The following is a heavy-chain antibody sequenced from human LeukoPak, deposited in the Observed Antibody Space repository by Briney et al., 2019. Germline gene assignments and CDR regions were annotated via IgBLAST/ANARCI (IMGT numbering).Heavy chain of an antibody. CDR3: AKDPPRGVGATTDY. D-gene: IGHD1-26*01. CDR2: ISYDGSNK. Sequence: GGSLRLSCAASGFTFSSYAMHWVRQAPGKGLEWVAVISYDGSNKYYADSVKGRFTISRDNSKNTLYLQMNSLRAEDTAVYYCAKDPPRGVGATTDYWGQGTLVTVSS. CDR1: GFTFSSYA. V-gene: IGHV3-30-3*01. J-gene: IGHJ4*02.